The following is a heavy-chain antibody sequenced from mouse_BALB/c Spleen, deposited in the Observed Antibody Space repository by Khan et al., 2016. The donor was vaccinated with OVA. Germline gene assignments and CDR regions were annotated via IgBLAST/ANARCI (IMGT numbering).Heavy chain of an antibody. CDR3: ARTHER. V-gene: IGHV1-4*01. J-gene: IGHJ2*01. CDR2: INPSSGYT. Sequence: QVQLKQSGAELARPGASVKMSCKASGYTFTNYTMHWVKQRPGQGLEWIGYINPSSGYTKYNQKFKDKATLTADKSSSTAYMQLSSLTSEDSAVYYCARTHERWGQGTTLTVSS. CDR1: GYTFTNYT.